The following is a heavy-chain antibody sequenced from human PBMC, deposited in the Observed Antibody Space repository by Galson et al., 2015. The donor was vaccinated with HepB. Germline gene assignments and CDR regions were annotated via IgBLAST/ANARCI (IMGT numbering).Heavy chain of an antibody. CDR2: ISSSGSTI. J-gene: IGHJ5*02. Sequence: SLRLSCAASGFTFSDYYMSWIRQAPGKGLEWVSYISSSGSTIYYADSVKGRFTISRDNAKNSLYLQMNSLRAEDTAVYYCARDVFTYGDYSHWFDPWGQGTLVTVSS. D-gene: IGHD4-17*01. CDR1: GFTFSDYY. V-gene: IGHV3-11*01. CDR3: ARDVFTYGDYSHWFDP.